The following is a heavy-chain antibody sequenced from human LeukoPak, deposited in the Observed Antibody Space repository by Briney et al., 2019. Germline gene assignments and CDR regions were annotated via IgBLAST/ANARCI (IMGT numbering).Heavy chain of an antibody. CDR1: GGSISSYY. J-gene: IGHJ4*02. CDR2: IYYSGST. CDR3: ARLLWFGEHYFDY. Sequence: SETLSLTCTVSGGSISSYYWSWIRQPPGKGLEWIGYIYYSGSTNYNPSLKSRVTISVDTSKNQFSLKLSSVTAADTAVYYCARLLWFGEHYFDYWGQGTLVTVSS. V-gene: IGHV4-59*01. D-gene: IGHD3-10*01.